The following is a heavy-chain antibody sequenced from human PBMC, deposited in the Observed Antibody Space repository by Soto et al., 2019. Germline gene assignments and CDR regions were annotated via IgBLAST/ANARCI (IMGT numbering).Heavy chain of an antibody. J-gene: IGHJ3*02. CDR2: ISAYNGNT. Sequence: ASVKVSCKASGYTFTSYGISWVRQAPGQGLEWMGWISAYNGNTNYAQKLQGRVTMTTDTSTSTAYMELRSLRSDDTAVYYCARDYYYDSSGDAFDIWGQGTVVTVSS. CDR3: ARDYYYDSSGDAFDI. CDR1: GYTFTSYG. V-gene: IGHV1-18*01. D-gene: IGHD3-22*01.